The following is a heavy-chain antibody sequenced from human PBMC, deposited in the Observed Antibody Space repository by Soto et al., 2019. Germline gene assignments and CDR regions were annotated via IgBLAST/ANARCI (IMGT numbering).Heavy chain of an antibody. D-gene: IGHD3-3*01. Sequence: SETLSLTCTVSGGSISSSSYYWGWIRQPPGKGLEWIGSIYYSGSTYYNPSLKSRVTMSVDTSKNQFSLKLSSVTAADTAVYYCRAYDFWSGFLAVWGQGTTVTVSS. CDR2: IYYSGST. V-gene: IGHV4-39*01. CDR3: RAYDFWSGFLAV. CDR1: GGSISSSSYY. J-gene: IGHJ6*02.